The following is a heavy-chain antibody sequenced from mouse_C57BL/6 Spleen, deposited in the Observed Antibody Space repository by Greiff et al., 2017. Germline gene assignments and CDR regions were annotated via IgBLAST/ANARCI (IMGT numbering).Heavy chain of an antibody. CDR2: IYPGDGDT. D-gene: IGHD2-4*01. V-gene: IGHV1-80*01. CDR3: ARDYDYPFAY. Sequence: QVQLKQSGAELVKPGASVKISCKASGYAFRSYWMNWVKQRPGKGLEWIGQIYPGDGDTNYNGKFKGKATLTADKSSSTAYMQLSSLTSEDSAVYFCARDYDYPFAYWGQGTLVTVSA. J-gene: IGHJ3*01. CDR1: GYAFRSYW.